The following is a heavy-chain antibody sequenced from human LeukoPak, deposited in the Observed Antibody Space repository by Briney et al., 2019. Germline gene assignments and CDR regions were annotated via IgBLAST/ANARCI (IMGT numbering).Heavy chain of an antibody. D-gene: IGHD3-3*01. CDR2: IWYDGSNK. Sequence: PGRSLRLSCAASGFTFSSYGMHWVRQAPGKGLEWVAVIWYDGSNKYYADSVKGRFTISRDNSKNTLYLQMNSLRAEDTAVYYCAKDSESGYTSGRFDPWGQGTLVTVSS. CDR3: AKDSESGYTSGRFDP. V-gene: IGHV3-33*06. CDR1: GFTFSSYG. J-gene: IGHJ5*02.